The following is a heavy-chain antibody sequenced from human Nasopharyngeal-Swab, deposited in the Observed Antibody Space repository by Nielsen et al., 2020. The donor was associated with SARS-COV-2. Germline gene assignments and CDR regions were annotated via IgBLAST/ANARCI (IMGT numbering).Heavy chain of an antibody. CDR2: KEERGRK. V-gene: IGHV4-59*01. J-gene: IGHJ4*02. CDR3: ASKRGYSGYEFDY. Sequence: WFRLSPGKGLEWIGYKEERGRKKEKKGIKRRVTRSVDTYKNQLSLKLSSVTAADTAVYYCASKRGYSGYEFDYWGQGTLVTVSS. D-gene: IGHD5-12*01.